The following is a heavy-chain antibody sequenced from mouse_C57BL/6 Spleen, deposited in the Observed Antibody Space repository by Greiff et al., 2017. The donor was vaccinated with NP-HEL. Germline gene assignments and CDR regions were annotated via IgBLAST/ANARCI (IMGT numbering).Heavy chain of an antibody. D-gene: IGHD1-1*01. Sequence: VQLQQPGAELVKPGASVKLSCKASGYTFTSYWMHWVKQRPGRGLEWIGRIDPNSGGTKYNEKFKSKATLTVDKPSSTAYMQLSSLTSEDSAVYDCARWGPYYYGSSYGGGYAMDYWGQGTSVTVSS. J-gene: IGHJ4*01. V-gene: IGHV1-72*01. CDR2: IDPNSGGT. CDR1: GYTFTSYW. CDR3: ARWGPYYYGSSYGGGYAMDY.